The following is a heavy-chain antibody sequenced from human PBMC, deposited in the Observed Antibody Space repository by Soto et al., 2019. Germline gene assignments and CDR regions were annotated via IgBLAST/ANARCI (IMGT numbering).Heavy chain of an antibody. J-gene: IGHJ6*02. V-gene: IGHV3-23*01. D-gene: IGHD5-18*01. CDR1: GFTFSSYA. CDR2: ISGSAVST. CDR3: VKDPITPPPTAPGPYGMDG. Sequence: EVQLLESGGGLVQPGGSLRLSCAASGFTFSSYAMSWVRQAPGKGLEWVSAISGSAVSTYYADSVKGRFTISRDNSKSKLYLQINSLRVHGTAVYYCVKDPITPPPTAPGPYGMDGWVQGTTVTVSS.